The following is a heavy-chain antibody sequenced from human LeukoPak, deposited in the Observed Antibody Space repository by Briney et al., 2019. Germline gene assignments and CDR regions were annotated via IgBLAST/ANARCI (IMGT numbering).Heavy chain of an antibody. CDR1: GFTVSSIY. J-gene: IGHJ4*02. CDR2: IYSGGST. Sequence: GGSLRLACAASGFTVSSIYMSWVRQAPGEGLEWVSVIYSGGSTYYADSAKGRFTISRDNSKNTLYLQMNSLRAEDTAVYYCARNPPMGCSSTSCYAGATFDYWGQGTLVTVSS. D-gene: IGHD2-2*01. V-gene: IGHV3-66*01. CDR3: ARNPPMGCSSTSCYAGATFDY.